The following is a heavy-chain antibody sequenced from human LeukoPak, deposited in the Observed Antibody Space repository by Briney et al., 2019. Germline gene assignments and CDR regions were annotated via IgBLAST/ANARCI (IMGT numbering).Heavy chain of an antibody. CDR1: GFTFSSYE. CDR3: ARRNLYDSSGYYSDY. V-gene: IGHV3-48*03. D-gene: IGHD3-22*01. Sequence: GGSLRLSCAASGFTFSSYEMNWVRQAPGKGLEWVSYISSSGSTIYHADSVKGRFTISRDNAKNTLFLQMNSLRAEDTAVYYCARRNLYDSSGYYSDYWGQGTLVTVSS. J-gene: IGHJ4*02. CDR2: ISSSGSTI.